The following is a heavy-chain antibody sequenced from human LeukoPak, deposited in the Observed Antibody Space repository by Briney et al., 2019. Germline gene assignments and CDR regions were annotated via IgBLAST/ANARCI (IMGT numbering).Heavy chain of an antibody. CDR1: GYTFTGYY. Sequence: ASVKVSCKASGYTFTGYYMHWVRQAPGQGLEWMGWINPNSGGTNYAQKFQGRVTMTRDTSISTAYMELSRLRSDDTAVYYCARGAPLGWWERQGGELFDYWGQGTLVTVSS. CDR2: INPNSGGT. J-gene: IGHJ4*02. D-gene: IGHD1-26*01. V-gene: IGHV1-2*02. CDR3: ARGAPLGWWERQGGELFDY.